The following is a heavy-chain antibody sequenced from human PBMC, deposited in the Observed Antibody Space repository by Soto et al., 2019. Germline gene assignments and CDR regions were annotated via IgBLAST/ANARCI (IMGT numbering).Heavy chain of an antibody. V-gene: IGHV5-51*01. CDR3: ARLGPIVVVPAASLSYYSHYYMDV. CDR1: GCSFTSYW. J-gene: IGHJ6*03. CDR2: IYPGDSDT. D-gene: IGHD2-2*01. Sequence: GESLKISCKGSGCSFTSYWIGWVRQMPGKGLEWMGIIYPGDSDTRYSPSFQGQVTISADKSISTAYLQWSSLEASDTAMYYCARLGPIVVVPAASLSYYSHYYMDVWGKGTTVTVSS.